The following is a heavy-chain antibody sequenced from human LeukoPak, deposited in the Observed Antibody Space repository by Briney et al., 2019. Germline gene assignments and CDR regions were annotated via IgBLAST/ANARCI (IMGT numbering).Heavy chain of an antibody. D-gene: IGHD6-13*01. CDR3: ARDSKAAAYFDP. V-gene: IGHV4-39*07. Sequence: SETLSLTCTVSGGSISSSSYYWGWIRQPPGKGLEWIGSIYYSGSTYYNPSLKSRVTISVDTSKNQFSLKLSSVTAADTAVYYCARDSKAAAYFDPWGQGTLVTVSS. J-gene: IGHJ5*02. CDR2: IYYSGST. CDR1: GGSISSSSYY.